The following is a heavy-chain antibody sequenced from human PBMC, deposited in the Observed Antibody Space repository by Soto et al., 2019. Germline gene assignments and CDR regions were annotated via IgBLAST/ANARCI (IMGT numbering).Heavy chain of an antibody. CDR1: GGTFSTYA. CDR2: IIPIFGTA. J-gene: IGHJ4*02. D-gene: IGHD5-12*01. V-gene: IGHV1-69*13. Sequence: ASVKVSCKASGGTFSTYAIKWVRQDPGQGLERMGGIIPIFGTANYAQKFQCRVTTTADESTSTAYMELSSLRSEDTAVYYCARGLGGYTSCSDYWGQGTLVTVSS. CDR3: ARGLGGYTSCSDY.